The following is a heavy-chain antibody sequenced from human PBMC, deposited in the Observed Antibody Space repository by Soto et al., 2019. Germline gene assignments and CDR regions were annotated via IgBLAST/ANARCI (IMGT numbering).Heavy chain of an antibody. CDR2: IYWDDDK. Sequence: QITLKESGPTLVKPTQTLTLTCTFSGFSLSTSGVGVGWIRQPPGKALEWLALIYWDDDKRYSPSLKSRLTITKATSKNQVVLTMTNMDPVDTATYYCAHSKIDFNFAIWFGESGGWFDPWGQGTLVTVSS. J-gene: IGHJ5*02. D-gene: IGHD3-10*01. CDR3: AHSKIDFNFAIWFGESGGWFDP. V-gene: IGHV2-5*02. CDR1: GFSLSTSGVG.